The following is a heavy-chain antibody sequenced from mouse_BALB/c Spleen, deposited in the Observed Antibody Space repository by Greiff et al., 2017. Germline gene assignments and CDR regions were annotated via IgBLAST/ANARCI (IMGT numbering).Heavy chain of an antibody. D-gene: IGHD2-4*01. J-gene: IGHJ3*01. CDR2: ISSGGSYT. V-gene: IGHV5-6*01. CDR1: GFTFSSYG. CDR3: ARDDYDGTWFAY. Sequence: EVKLMESGGDLVKPGGSLKLSCAASGFTFSSYGMSWVRQTPGKGLEWVATISSGGSYTYYPDRVKGRFTFSRDNATNTLSLQMNSLKSEDTAMYYCARDDYDGTWFAYWGQGTLVTVSA.